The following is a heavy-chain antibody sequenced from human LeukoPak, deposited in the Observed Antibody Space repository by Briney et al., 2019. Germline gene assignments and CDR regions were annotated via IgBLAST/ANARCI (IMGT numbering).Heavy chain of an antibody. CDR3: ARVSPPYYYYYMDV. CDR1: GFTFSSYW. CDR2: IKQDGSEK. V-gene: IGHV3-7*03. J-gene: IGHJ6*03. Sequence: GGSLRLSCAASGFTFSSYWMSWVRQAPGKGLEWVANIKQDGSEKNYVDSVKGRFTISRDNAKNSLYVQMNSLRAEDTAVYYCARVSPPYYYYYMDVWGKGTTVTISS.